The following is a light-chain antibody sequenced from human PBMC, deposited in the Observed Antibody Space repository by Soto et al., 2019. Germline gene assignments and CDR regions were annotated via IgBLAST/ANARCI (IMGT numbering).Light chain of an antibody. CDR2: WST. V-gene: IGKV4-1*01. J-gene: IGKJ2*03. CDR1: QSLFFRSKNKDY. CDR3: HQYYSIPYS. Sequence: DIVMTQSPDSLAVSLGERATINCKSSQSLFFRSKNKDYLAWYQHKPGQPPKLLFYWSTTRESGVPDRFSGSGSGTDFTLTISSLQAEDVAFYYCHQYYSIPYSFGQGTKLEIK.